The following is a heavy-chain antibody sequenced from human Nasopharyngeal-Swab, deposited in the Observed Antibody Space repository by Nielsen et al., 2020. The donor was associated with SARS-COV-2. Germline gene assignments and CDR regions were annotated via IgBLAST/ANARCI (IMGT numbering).Heavy chain of an antibody. Sequence: GESLKISCAASGFTVSSNYMSWVRQAPGKGLEWVSVIYSGGSTYYADSVKGRFTISRDNSKNTLYLQMNSLRAEDTAVYYCARDTLVTRAFDIWGQGTMVTVSS. D-gene: IGHD4-23*01. J-gene: IGHJ3*02. CDR3: ARDTLVTRAFDI. V-gene: IGHV3-53*01. CDR2: IYSGGST. CDR1: GFTVSSNY.